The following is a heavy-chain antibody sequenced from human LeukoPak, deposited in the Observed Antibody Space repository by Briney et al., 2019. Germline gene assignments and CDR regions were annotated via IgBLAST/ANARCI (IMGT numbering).Heavy chain of an antibody. CDR3: ARGAQGYDFWSGRAYYFDY. J-gene: IGHJ4*02. V-gene: IGHV1-8*01. CDR1: GYTFTSYD. D-gene: IGHD3-3*01. Sequence: VSVKVSCKASGYTFTSYDINWVRRATGQGLEWMGWMNPNSGNTGYAQKFQGRVTMTRNTSISTAYMELSSLRSEDTAVYYCARGAQGYDFWSGRAYYFDYWGQGTLVTVSS. CDR2: MNPNSGNT.